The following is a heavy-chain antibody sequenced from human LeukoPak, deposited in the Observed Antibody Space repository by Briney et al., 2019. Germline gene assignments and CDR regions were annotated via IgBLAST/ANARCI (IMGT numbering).Heavy chain of an antibody. V-gene: IGHV1-46*01. Sequence: GASVKVSCKASGYTFTSYYMHWMRQAPGQGLEWMGIINPSGGSTSYAQKFQGRVTMTRDTSTSTVYMELSSLRSEDTAVYYCARGPLWFGELFLQNNWFDPWGQGTLVTVSS. CDR3: ARGPLWFGELFLQNNWFDP. J-gene: IGHJ5*02. D-gene: IGHD3-10*01. CDR2: INPSGGST. CDR1: GYTFTSYY.